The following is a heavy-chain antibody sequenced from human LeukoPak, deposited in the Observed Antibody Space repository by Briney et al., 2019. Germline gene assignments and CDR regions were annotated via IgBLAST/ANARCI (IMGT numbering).Heavy chain of an antibody. CDR1: GFTFSTYS. CDR2: ISSSSSTI. CDR3: AKDSDYYHSSGYYYAYFQH. V-gene: IGHV3-48*02. J-gene: IGHJ1*01. Sequence: PGGSLRLSCAVSGFTFSTYSMNWVRQAPGKGLEWVSYISSSSSTIYYADSVKGRFTISRDNAKNSLYLLMNSLRDEDTAVYYCAKDSDYYHSSGYYYAYFQHWGQGTLVTVSS. D-gene: IGHD3-22*01.